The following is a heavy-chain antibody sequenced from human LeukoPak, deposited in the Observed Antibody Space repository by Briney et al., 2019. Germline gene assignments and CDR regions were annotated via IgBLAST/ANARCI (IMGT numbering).Heavy chain of an antibody. CDR3: ARGGNWGYFDY. D-gene: IGHD7-27*01. CDR2: ISYDGNNK. V-gene: IGHV3-30*04. CDR1: GFSFNMFP. J-gene: IGHJ4*02. Sequence: PGGPLRLSCAASGFSFNMFPMHWVRQAPGKGLECVAVISYDGNNKYYADSVNGRFTISRDNSKNTLFLQMNSLRTEDTAIYHCARGGNWGYFDYWGQGTLVIVSS.